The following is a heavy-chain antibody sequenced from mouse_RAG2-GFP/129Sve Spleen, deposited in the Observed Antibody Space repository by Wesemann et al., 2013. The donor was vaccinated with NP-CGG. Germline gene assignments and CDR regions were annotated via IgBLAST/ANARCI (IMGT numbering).Heavy chain of an antibody. Sequence: KATLTIDTSSSTAYMQLSSLTSEDSAVYFCARSLLYAMDYWGQGTSVTVSS. V-gene: IGHV1S132*01. CDR3: ARSLLYAMDY. J-gene: IGHJ4*01.